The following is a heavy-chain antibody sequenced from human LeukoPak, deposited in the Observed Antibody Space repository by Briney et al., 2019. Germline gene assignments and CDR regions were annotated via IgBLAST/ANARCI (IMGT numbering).Heavy chain of an antibody. J-gene: IGHJ6*02. Sequence: GASVKVSCKASGYTFTGYYMHWVRQAPGQGLEWMGWISAYNGNTNYAQKRQGRVTMTTDTSTSTAYMELRSLRSEDTAVYYCARGRLSYYDSSGDYYYYYGMDVWGQGTTVTVSS. CDR3: ARGRLSYYDSSGDYYYYYGMDV. V-gene: IGHV1-18*04. CDR2: ISAYNGNT. D-gene: IGHD3-22*01. CDR1: GYTFTGYY.